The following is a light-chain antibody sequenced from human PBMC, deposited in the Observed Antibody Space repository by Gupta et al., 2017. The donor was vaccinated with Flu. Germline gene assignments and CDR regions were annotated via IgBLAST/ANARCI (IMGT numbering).Light chain of an antibody. CDR3: QQYYSYPPT. V-gene: IGKV1-8*01. Sequence: AIRMTQSPSSFSASTGDRVTITWRTSQGISSYLAWYQQKPGKAPKLLLYAASTLQCGVPSRFSGRGSWTDFTLTISCLQSEDFSTYHCQQYYSYPPTFGGGTKVEIK. J-gene: IGKJ4*01. CDR1: QGISSY. CDR2: AAS.